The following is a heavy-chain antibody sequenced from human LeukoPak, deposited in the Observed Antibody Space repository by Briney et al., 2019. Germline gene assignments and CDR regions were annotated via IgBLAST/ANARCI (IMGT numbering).Heavy chain of an antibody. CDR1: GFTFSNYW. Sequence: GSLRLSCAASGFTFSNYWMTWVRQAPGKGLEWVAHINQDGSEEHYMDSVKARFTISRDNAKNSLSLQMNSLRAEDTAVYYCVRDGGVSGYDLLDYWGQGTLVTVSS. V-gene: IGHV3-7*01. CDR3: VRDGGVSGYDLLDY. D-gene: IGHD5-12*01. CDR2: INQDGSEE. J-gene: IGHJ4*02.